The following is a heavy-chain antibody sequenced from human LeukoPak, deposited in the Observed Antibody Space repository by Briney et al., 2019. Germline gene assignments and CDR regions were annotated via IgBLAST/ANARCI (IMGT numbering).Heavy chain of an antibody. J-gene: IGHJ4*02. CDR2: ISSSGTTR. CDR1: GFSFSFYE. CDR3: ARLFNFYGSGTYYPFDS. Sequence: GGSLRLSCAASGFSFSFYEMYWVRQAPGKGLEWVSYISSSGTTRYYTDSVKGRFTISRDNAKNSLYLQMNTLRAEDTALYYCARLFNFYGSGTYYPFDSWGQGALVTVSS. D-gene: IGHD3-10*01. V-gene: IGHV3-48*03.